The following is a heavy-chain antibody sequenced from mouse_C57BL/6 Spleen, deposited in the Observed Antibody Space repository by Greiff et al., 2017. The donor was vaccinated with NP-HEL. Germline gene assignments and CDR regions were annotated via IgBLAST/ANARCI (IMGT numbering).Heavy chain of an antibody. J-gene: IGHJ1*03. CDR2: ISYSGST. CDR3: ASEGGTPYWYFDV. D-gene: IGHD3-1*01. Sequence: DVQLQESGPGMVKPSQSLSLTCTVTGYSITSGYDWHWIRHFPGNKLEWMGYISYSGSTNYNPSLKSRISITHDTSKNHFFLKLNSVTTEDTATYYCASEGGTPYWYFDVWGTGTTVTVSS. CDR1: GYSITSGYD. V-gene: IGHV3-1*01.